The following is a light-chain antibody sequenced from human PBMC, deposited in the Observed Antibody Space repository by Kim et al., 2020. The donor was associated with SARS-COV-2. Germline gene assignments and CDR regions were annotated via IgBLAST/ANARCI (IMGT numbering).Light chain of an antibody. Sequence: VSPGQTASVTCSGDKLGDKYACWYQQKPGQSPVLVIYQDSQRPSGIPERFSGSNSGNTATLTISGTQAMDEADYYCQAWDSSTVVFGGGTQLTVL. J-gene: IGLJ2*01. V-gene: IGLV3-1*01. CDR3: QAWDSSTVV. CDR2: QDS. CDR1: KLGDKY.